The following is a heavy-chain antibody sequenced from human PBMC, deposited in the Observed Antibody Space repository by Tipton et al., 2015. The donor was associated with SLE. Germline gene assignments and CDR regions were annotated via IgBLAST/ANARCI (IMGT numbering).Heavy chain of an antibody. J-gene: IGHJ4*02. V-gene: IGHV3-23*01. CDR3: AKDREEVPGTPVFEN. CDR2: SSGYGGTS. D-gene: IGHD6-19*01. CDR1: GFNFYKYA. Sequence: GSLRLSCAASGFNFYKYAMNWVRQAPGKGLEWVSGSSGYGGTSFYADSVRGRFAVSRDNSKNILFLHMTNLRVEDTAVYFCAKDREEVPGTPVFENWGQGTLVTVAS.